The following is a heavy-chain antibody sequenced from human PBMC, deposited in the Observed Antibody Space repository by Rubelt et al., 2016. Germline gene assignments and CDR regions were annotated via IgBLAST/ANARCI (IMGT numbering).Heavy chain of an antibody. J-gene: IGHJ6*02. Sequence: EVQLVESGGGVVRPGGSLRLSCAASGFTFSSYSMNWVRQAPGKGLEWVSSISSSSSYIYYADSVKGRFTISRNNAKNSPYLQMNSLRAEDTAVYYCAKGLREGPYYYGMDVWGQGTTVTVSS. V-gene: IGHV3-21*01. CDR2: ISSSSSYI. CDR3: AKGLREGPYYYGMDV. D-gene: IGHD1-26*01. CDR1: GFTFSSYS.